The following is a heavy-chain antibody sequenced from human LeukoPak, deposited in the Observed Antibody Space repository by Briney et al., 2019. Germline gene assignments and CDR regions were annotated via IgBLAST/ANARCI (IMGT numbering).Heavy chain of an antibody. CDR1: GGSISSYY. D-gene: IGHD3-3*01. V-gene: IGHV4-59*12. Sequence: PSETLSLTCTVSGGSISSYYWSWIRQPPGKGLEWIGYIYYSGSTYYNPSLKSRVTISVDTSKNQFSLKLSSVTAADTAVYYCARVKSSITIFGVVTPNWFDPWGQGTLVTVSS. J-gene: IGHJ5*02. CDR3: ARVKSSITIFGVVTPNWFDP. CDR2: IYYSGST.